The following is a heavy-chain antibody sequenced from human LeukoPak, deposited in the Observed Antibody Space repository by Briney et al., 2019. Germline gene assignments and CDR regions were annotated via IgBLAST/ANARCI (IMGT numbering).Heavy chain of an antibody. CDR1: GGSISSYY. J-gene: IGHJ4*02. CDR2: IYTSGST. V-gene: IGHV4-4*07. Sequence: SETLSLTCTVSGGSISSYYWSWIRQPAGKGLEWIGRIYTSGSTNYNPSLKSRVTMSVDTSKNQFSLKLSSVTPAGTAVYYCARVEGGYDLGLFDYWGQGTLVTVSS. D-gene: IGHD5-12*01. CDR3: ARVEGGYDLGLFDY.